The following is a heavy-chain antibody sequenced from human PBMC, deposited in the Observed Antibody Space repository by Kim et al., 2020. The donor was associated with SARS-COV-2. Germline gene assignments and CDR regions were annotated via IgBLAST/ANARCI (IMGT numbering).Heavy chain of an antibody. Sequence: GGSLRLSCAASGFTFSTYSMNWVRQAPGKGLEWVSYISSGSITYYADSVKGRFSTSRDNAKNSLYLQMNNLRDDDTAVYYCAREWNWSPDYWGQGTLVTV. D-gene: IGHD1-7*01. V-gene: IGHV3-48*02. CDR1: GFTFSTYS. CDR3: AREWNWSPDY. CDR2: ISSGSIT. J-gene: IGHJ4*02.